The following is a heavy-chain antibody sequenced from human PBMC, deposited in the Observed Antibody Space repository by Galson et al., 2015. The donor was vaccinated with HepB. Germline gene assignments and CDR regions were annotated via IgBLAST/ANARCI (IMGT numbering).Heavy chain of an antibody. CDR1: GFTFSSYW. J-gene: IGHJ6*02. CDR2: IKQDGSEK. V-gene: IGHV3-7*01. CDR3: ARDRVLLSTPPEPDYYYYYGMDV. Sequence: SLRLSCAASGFTFSSYWMSWVRQAPGKGLEWVANIKQDGSEKYYVDSVKGRFTISRDNAKNSLYLQMNSLRAEDTAVYYCARDRVLLSTPPEPDYYYYYGMDVWGQGTTVTVSS. D-gene: IGHD3-10*01.